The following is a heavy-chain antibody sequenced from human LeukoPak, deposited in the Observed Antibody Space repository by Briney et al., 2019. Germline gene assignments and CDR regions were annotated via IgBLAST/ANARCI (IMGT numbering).Heavy chain of an antibody. CDR3: ARSFGYGVDAFDI. V-gene: IGHV3-23*01. Sequence: GGSLRLSCAASGFTFNSYAMIWVRQAPGKGLEWVSGISGSGGDTHYAESVKGRFTISRDNSKNTLYLQMNSLRAEDTAVYYCARSFGYGVDAFDIWGQGTMVTVSS. J-gene: IGHJ3*02. CDR1: GFTFNSYA. D-gene: IGHD5-18*01. CDR2: ISGSGGDT.